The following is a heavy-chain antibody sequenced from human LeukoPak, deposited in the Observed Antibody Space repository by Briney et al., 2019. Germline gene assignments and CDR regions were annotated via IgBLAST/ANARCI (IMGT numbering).Heavy chain of an antibody. CDR3: AGDRDYGDSFDY. Sequence: GASVKVSCKASGYTFTGYYMHWVRQAPGQGLEWMGWINPNSGGTNYAQKFQGRVTMTRDTSISTAYMELSRLRSDDTAVYHCAGDRDYGDSFDYWGQGTLVTVSS. D-gene: IGHD4-17*01. J-gene: IGHJ4*02. CDR2: INPNSGGT. CDR1: GYTFTGYY. V-gene: IGHV1-2*02.